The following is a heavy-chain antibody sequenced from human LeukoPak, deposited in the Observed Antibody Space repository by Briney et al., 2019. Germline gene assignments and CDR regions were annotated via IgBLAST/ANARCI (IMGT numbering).Heavy chain of an antibody. Sequence: GGSLRLSCAASGFTFNSYGMHWVRQAPGKGLEWVAFIRYDGSNKYYADSVKGRFTISRDNSKNTLYLQMNSLRAEDTAVYYCARRTGAKFDYWGQGTLVTVSS. J-gene: IGHJ4*02. D-gene: IGHD1-14*01. CDR1: GFTFNSYG. V-gene: IGHV3-30*02. CDR3: ARRTGAKFDY. CDR2: IRYDGSNK.